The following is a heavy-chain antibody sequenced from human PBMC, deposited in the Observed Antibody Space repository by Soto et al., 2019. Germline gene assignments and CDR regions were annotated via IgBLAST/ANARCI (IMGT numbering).Heavy chain of an antibody. CDR1: GFPFDRYA. CDR2: TWYDGSNT. D-gene: IGHD6-19*01. CDR3: AKGRIAVAAGAFDS. J-gene: IGHJ3*01. Sequence: QVHLAESGGGVVQPGTSLRLSCAASGFPFDRYAMHWVRQAPGKGLEWVAATWYDGSNTYYGESVKGRFLISRDNSKNTVYLEMNSLRAEDTAVYFCAKGRIAVAAGAFDSWGPGTRVIVSS. V-gene: IGHV3-33*03.